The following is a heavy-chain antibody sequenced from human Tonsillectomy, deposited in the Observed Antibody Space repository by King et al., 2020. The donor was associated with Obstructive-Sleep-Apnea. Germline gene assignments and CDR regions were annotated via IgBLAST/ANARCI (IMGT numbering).Heavy chain of an antibody. CDR1: EYTFTGYY. V-gene: IGHV1-2*02. CDR2: INPNSGGT. D-gene: IGHD3-9*01. J-gene: IGHJ6*02. Sequence: HVQLVESGAEVKKPGASVKVSCKASEYTFTGYYMHWVRQAPGQGLEWMGWINPNSGGTNYVQKFQGRVTMTRDTSISTAYMELSRLRSDDTAVYYCAREGRYFDWSHSYGMDVWGQGTTVTVSS. CDR3: AREGRYFDWSHSYGMDV.